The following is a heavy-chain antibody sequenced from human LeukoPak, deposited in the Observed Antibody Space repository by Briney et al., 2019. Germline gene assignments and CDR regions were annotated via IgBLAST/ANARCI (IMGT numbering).Heavy chain of an antibody. V-gene: IGHV4-4*07. J-gene: IGHJ4*02. Sequence: PSETLSLTCTVSGGSISSYYWSWIRQPAGKGLEWIGRIYTSGSTNYNPSLKSRVTISVDTSKNQFSLKLSSVTAADTAVYYCAREVSITMVRGAFDYWRKGTLVTVSS. CDR3: AREVSITMVRGAFDY. CDR1: GGSISSYY. D-gene: IGHD3-10*01. CDR2: IYTSGST.